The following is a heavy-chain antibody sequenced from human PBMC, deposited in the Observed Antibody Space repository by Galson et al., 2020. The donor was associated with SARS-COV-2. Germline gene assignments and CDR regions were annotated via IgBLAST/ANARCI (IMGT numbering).Heavy chain of an antibody. CDR2: IKHDGSEK. CDR3: AREMTPYYYYGMDV. V-gene: IGHV3-7*01. CDR1: GFTFRTYW. D-gene: IGHD3-10*01. J-gene: IGHJ6*02. Sequence: GGSLRLSCVASGFTFRTYWMSWVRQAPGKGLEWVAHIKHDGSEKNYVDSVKGRFTISRDNAKNSVYLQMSSLRAEDTAVYYCAREMTPYYYYGMDVWGQGATVTDSS.